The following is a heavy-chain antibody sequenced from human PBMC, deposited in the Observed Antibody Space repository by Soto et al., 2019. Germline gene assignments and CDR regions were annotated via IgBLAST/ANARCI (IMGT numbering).Heavy chain of an antibody. CDR3: TREQSDDNYFDP. D-gene: IGHD6-19*01. Sequence: SETLSLTCTVSGAAPSSGGYFYTWVRQPPGKGLEWLGYIYYSGGTNYNPSLKSRVTISLDKSKSQFSLRLISVTAADTAVYYCTREQSDDNYFDPWGQGTLVTVSS. V-gene: IGHV4-61*08. J-gene: IGHJ5*02. CDR2: IYYSGGT. CDR1: GAAPSSGGYF.